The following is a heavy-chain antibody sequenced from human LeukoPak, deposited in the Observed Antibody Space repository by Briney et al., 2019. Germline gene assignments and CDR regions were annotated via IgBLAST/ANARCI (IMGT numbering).Heavy chain of an antibody. CDR1: GYTFTGYY. CDR2: INPNSGGT. D-gene: IGHD2-2*01. J-gene: IGHJ5*02. Sequence: ASVKVSCKASGYTFTGYYMHWVRQAPGQGLEWMGWINPNSGGTNYAQKFQGRVTMTRDTSISTAYMELSRQRSDDTAVYYCARASVVVPAAIRPGGWFDPWGQGTLVTVSS. CDR3: ARASVVVPAAIRPGGWFDP. V-gene: IGHV1-2*02.